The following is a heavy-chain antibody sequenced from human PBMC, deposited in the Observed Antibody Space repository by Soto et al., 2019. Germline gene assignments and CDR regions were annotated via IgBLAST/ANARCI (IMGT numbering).Heavy chain of an antibody. CDR2: VNPNNGDT. V-gene: IGHV1-8*01. CDR1: GYTFSNYD. CDR3: ANVSRKGSAVDLDY. D-gene: IGHD2-15*01. J-gene: IGHJ4*02. Sequence: QVQLVQSGAELKKPGASVKVSCKASGYTFSNYDMNWVRQATGQGPEWIGWVNPNNGDTGYAQKFQGRVTLTTDITTTTAYMELTSMRSEDTAIYYCANVSRKGSAVDLDYWGQGTLITVSP.